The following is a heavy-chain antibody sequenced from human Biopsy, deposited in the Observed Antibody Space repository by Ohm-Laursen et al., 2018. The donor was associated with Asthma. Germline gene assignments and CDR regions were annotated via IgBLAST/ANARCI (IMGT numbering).Heavy chain of an antibody. CDR3: ARGYSGSDRIVYYYSGLEV. CDR1: GFTFSSFG. Sequence: SLRLSCAAFGFTFSSFGMHWVRQTPAKGLEWVAVISFDGSNKYYADSVKGRFTISRDNSKNTLYLQMTSLSAEDTAVYYCARGYSGSDRIVYYYSGLEVWGQGTTVTVSS. V-gene: IGHV3-30*03. CDR2: ISFDGSNK. D-gene: IGHD5-12*01. J-gene: IGHJ6*02.